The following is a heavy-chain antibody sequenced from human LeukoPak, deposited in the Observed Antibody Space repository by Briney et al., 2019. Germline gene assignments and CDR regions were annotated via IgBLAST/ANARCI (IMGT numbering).Heavy chain of an antibody. CDR3: AKRPSDYGDYVTYFDY. CDR2: ISEDGRRK. Sequence: GGSLRLSCAASGFSFISYVMHWVRQAPGKGLEGVGVISEDGRRKDYADSVRGRFTISRDNSKDTLYLQMNSLRAEDTAVYYCAKRPSDYGDYVTYFDYWGQGTLVTVSS. CDR1: GFSFISYV. D-gene: IGHD4-17*01. J-gene: IGHJ4*02. V-gene: IGHV3-30*18.